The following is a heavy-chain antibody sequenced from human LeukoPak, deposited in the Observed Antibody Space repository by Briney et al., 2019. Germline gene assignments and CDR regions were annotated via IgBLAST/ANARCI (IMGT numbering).Heavy chain of an antibody. D-gene: IGHD1-26*01. CDR3: ARALQEWSSGDWFDP. J-gene: IGHJ5*02. CDR2: IYYSGST. Sequence: PSETLSLTCTVSGGSISSSSYYWGWIRQPPGKGLEWIGSIYYSGSTYYNPSLKSRVTISVDTSKNQFSLKLSSVTAADTAVYYCARALQEWSSGDWFDPWGQGTLVTVSS. CDR1: GGSISSSSYY. V-gene: IGHV4-39*07.